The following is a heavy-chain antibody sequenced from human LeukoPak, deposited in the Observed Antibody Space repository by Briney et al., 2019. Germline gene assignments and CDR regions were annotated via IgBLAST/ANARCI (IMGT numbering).Heavy chain of an antibody. V-gene: IGHV3-11*04. CDR2: ISNSGYTI. D-gene: IGHD3-16*02. Sequence: GGSLRLSCAASGFTFSDDYMSWIRQAPGKGLEWVSYISNSGYTIYYADSVKGRFTISRDNAENSLYLQMNSLRAEDTAVYYCASGRLRLGELSTAFDYWGQGTLVTVSS. J-gene: IGHJ4*02. CDR1: GFTFSDDY. CDR3: ASGRLRLGELSTAFDY.